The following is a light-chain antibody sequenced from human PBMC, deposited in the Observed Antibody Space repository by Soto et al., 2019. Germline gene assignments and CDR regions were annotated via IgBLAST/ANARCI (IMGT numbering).Light chain of an antibody. V-gene: IGKV3-20*01. Sequence: EIVLTQSPGTLSLSPGERATLSCRASHSVSSSYLAWYQQKPGQAPRLLIYGASSRATGIPDRFSGSGSGTDFALTRSRLEPEDFAVYYCQQYGGSPPYTFGQGTKLEIK. J-gene: IGKJ2*01. CDR2: GAS. CDR3: QQYGGSPPYT. CDR1: HSVSSSY.